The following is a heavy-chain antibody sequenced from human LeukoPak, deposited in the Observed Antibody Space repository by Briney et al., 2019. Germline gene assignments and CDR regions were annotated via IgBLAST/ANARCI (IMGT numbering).Heavy chain of an antibody. CDR3: ARDLWARITIFGVVTPDYYYMDV. V-gene: IGHV1-18*01. CDR2: ISAYNGNT. D-gene: IGHD3-3*01. Sequence: GASVKVSCKASGYTFTSYGISWVRQAPGQGLEWMGWISAYNGNTNYAQKLQGRVTMTTDTSTSTAYMELRSLRSDDTAVYYCARDLWARITIFGVVTPDYYYMDVWGKGTTVTVSS. CDR1: GYTFTSYG. J-gene: IGHJ6*03.